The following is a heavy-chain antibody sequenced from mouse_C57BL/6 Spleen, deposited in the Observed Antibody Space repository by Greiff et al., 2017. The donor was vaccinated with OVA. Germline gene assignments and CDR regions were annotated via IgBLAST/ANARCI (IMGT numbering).Heavy chain of an antibody. CDR3: ARGYGSSY. V-gene: IGHV1-42*01. Sequence: VQLQQSGPELVKPGASVKISCKASGYSFTGYYMNWVKQSPEKSLEWIGEINPSTGGTTYNQKFKAKATLTVDKSSSTAYMQLKSLTSEDSAVYYCARGYGSSYWGQGTTLTVSS. J-gene: IGHJ2*01. CDR1: GYSFTGYY. CDR2: INPSTGGT. D-gene: IGHD1-1*01.